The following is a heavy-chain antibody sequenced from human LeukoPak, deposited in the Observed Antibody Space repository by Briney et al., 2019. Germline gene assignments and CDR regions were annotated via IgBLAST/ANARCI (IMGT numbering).Heavy chain of an antibody. Sequence: SETLSLTCTVSGGSISSSSYYWGWIRQPPGKGLEWIGSIYYSGSTYYNPSLKSRVTISVDTSKNQFSLKLSSVTAADTAVYYCARQGGGGYSYGSFDYWGQGTLVTVSS. CDR2: IYYSGST. D-gene: IGHD5-18*01. CDR3: ARQGGGGYSYGSFDY. V-gene: IGHV4-39*07. CDR1: GGSISSSSYY. J-gene: IGHJ4*02.